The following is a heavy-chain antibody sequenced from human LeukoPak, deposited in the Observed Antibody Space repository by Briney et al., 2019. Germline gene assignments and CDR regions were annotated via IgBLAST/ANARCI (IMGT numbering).Heavy chain of an antibody. CDR1: GYTFTGYY. Sequence: GASVTVSCKASGYTFTGYYMHWVRQAPGQGLEWMGWINPNSGGTNYAQKFQGRVTMTRDTSISTAYMELSRLRSDDTAVYYCARDPLRTTQSLLGFDPWGQGTLVTVSS. CDR3: ARDPLRTTQSLLGFDP. CDR2: INPNSGGT. D-gene: IGHD1-1*01. V-gene: IGHV1-2*02. J-gene: IGHJ5*02.